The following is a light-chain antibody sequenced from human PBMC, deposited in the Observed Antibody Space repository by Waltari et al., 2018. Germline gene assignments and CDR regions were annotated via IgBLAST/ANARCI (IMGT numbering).Light chain of an antibody. J-gene: IGKJ4*01. Sequence: EIVVTQSPATLSVSPGERATLSCRASQCVGRNLAWYQQKPGQSPRLLIYSASARATGVPARFSGSGSGTDFTLTISSLQSEDCAVYYCQQYDYWPPLTFGGGTKVEIK. CDR2: SAS. CDR3: QQYDYWPPLT. CDR1: QCVGRN. V-gene: IGKV3-15*01.